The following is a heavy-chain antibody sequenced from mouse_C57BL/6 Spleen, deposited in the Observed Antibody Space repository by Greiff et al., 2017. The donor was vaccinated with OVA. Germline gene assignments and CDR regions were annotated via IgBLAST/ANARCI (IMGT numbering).Heavy chain of an antibody. J-gene: IGHJ3*01. CDR3: ARSLYGYDFAY. Sequence: VQLQQSGPELVKPGASVKISCKASGYTFTDYYMNWVKQSHGKSLEWIGDINPNNGGTSYNQKFKGKATLTVDKSSSTAYMEIRSLTSEDSAVYYCARSLYGYDFAYWGQGTLVTVSA. V-gene: IGHV1-26*01. CDR2: INPNNGGT. CDR1: GYTFTDYY. D-gene: IGHD2-2*01.